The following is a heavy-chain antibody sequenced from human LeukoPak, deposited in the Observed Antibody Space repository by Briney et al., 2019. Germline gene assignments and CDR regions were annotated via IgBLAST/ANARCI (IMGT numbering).Heavy chain of an antibody. CDR3: AKDDSTYYYDSSGYYYPDR. CDR2: LSHDGNNE. D-gene: IGHD3-22*01. CDR1: GFTFSSYG. V-gene: IGHV3-30*18. J-gene: IGHJ3*01. Sequence: PGGSLRLSCAASGFTFSSYGMHWVRQAPGKGLEWVAALSHDGNNEFYADSVKGRFTISRDNPKNTLYLQMNSLRAEDTAVYYCAKDDSTYYYDSSGYYYPDRWGQGTMVTVSS.